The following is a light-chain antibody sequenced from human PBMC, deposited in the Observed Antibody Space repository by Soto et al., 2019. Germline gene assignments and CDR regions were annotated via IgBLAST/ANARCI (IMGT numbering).Light chain of an antibody. J-gene: IGLJ1*01. CDR3: FSFTSTNTHV. CDR1: SSDFGSYKF. V-gene: IGLV2-23*01. Sequence: QSVLTQPASVSGYPGQSVTISCTGTSSDFGSYKFVSWYQHHPGKVPKVIIYETSKRPSGVSDRFSGSKSGNTASLTISGLQAEDEADYYCFSFTSTNTHVFGSGTKVTVL. CDR2: ETS.